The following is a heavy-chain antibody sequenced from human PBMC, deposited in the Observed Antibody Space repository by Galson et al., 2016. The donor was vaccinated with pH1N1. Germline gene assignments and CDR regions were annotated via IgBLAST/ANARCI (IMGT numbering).Heavy chain of an antibody. CDR3: ARLWYGEYIDY. D-gene: IGHD3-10*01. Sequence: LSLTCTVSGGSISSGDYYWSWIRQPPGKGLEWIGYIFYSESTYYNPSLKSRVTISVDTSKNQFSLKLNSVIAADTAVYYCARLWYGEYIDYWGQGTRVTVSS. V-gene: IGHV4-30-4*08. CDR1: GGSISSGDYY. J-gene: IGHJ4*02. CDR2: IFYSEST.